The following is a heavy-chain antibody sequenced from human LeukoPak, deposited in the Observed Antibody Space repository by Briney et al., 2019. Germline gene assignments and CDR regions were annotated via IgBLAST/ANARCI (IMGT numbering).Heavy chain of an antibody. D-gene: IGHD1-26*01. CDR3: ASEIVGPPWVDY. J-gene: IGHJ4*02. V-gene: IGHV4-39*07. CDR1: GGSISSSSYY. Sequence: PSETLSLTCTVSGGSISSSSYYWGWIRQPPGKGLEWIGNIYYSGSTYYNPSLKSRVTVSVDTSKNQFSLKLSSVPAADTAVYYCASEIVGPPWVDYWGQGPLVTVSS. CDR2: IYYSGST.